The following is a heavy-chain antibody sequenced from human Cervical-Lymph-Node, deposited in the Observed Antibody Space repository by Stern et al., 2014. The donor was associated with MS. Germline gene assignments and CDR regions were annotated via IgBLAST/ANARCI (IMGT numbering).Heavy chain of an antibody. V-gene: IGHV4-59*08. D-gene: IGHD3-3*01. Sequence: QVQLLESGPGLVKPSETLSLPCSVSGGSISSYYWNWIRQPPGKGLEWIANAHYSGTTNYHPSLKSRVTILLHNSMKKISLKLTSLPAADTAVYYCAGSGTYDPDYWGQGSLVTGAS. CDR2: AHYSGTT. J-gene: IGHJ4*02. CDR3: AGSGTYDPDY. CDR1: GGSISSYY.